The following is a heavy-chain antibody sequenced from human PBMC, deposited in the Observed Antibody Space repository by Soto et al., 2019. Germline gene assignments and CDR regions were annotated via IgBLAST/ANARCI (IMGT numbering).Heavy chain of an antibody. CDR2: ISWNSGTI. V-gene: IGHV3-9*01. D-gene: IGHD3-22*01. Sequence: EVQLVESGGGLVQPGRSLRLSCAASGFTFDDYAMHWVRQAPGKGLEWVSGISWNSGTIGYADSVKGRFTISRDNAKNSLYLQMNSLRAEDTALYYCAKDRPGSGYYFDYWGQGTLVTVSS. J-gene: IGHJ4*02. CDR3: AKDRPGSGYYFDY. CDR1: GFTFDDYA.